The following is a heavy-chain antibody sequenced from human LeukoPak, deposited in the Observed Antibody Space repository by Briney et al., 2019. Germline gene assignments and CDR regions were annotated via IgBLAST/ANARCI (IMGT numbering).Heavy chain of an antibody. D-gene: IGHD3-22*01. CDR3: TADYYDSSGYHNDY. J-gene: IGHJ4*02. V-gene: IGHV3-15*01. CDR1: GFTFSNAW. CDR2: IKSKTDGGTT. Sequence: GGSLRLSCAASGFTFSNAWMSWVRQAPGKGLEWVGRIKSKTDGGTTDYAAPVKGRFTISRDDSKNTLYLQMNSLKTEDTAVYYCTADYYDSSGYHNDYWGQGTLVTVSS.